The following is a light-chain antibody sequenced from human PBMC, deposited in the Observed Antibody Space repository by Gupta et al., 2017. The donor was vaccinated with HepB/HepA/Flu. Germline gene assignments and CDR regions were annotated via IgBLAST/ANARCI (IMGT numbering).Light chain of an antibody. CDR3: YPCDTSRSVCL. CDR2: END. V-gene: IGLV1-51*02. CDR1: SSNIGNNY. J-gene: IGLJ3*02. Sequence: QSVLTQPPSVSAAPGQKVTISCPGSSSNIGNNYVFWYHHLPGTAPKLLIYENDKRPSGIPDRFSGSKSGTSATLAITGLQTGEEADYYCYPCDTSRSVCLFGGGTKLTVL.